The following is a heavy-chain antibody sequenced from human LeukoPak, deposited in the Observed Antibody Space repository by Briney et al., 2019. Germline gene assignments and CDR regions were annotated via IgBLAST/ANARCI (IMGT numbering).Heavy chain of an antibody. CDR2: IKQDGSEK. Sequence: GGSLRLSCAASGFTFSSYWMSWVRQAPGKGLEGVANIKQDGSEKYYVDSVKGRFTISRDNAKNSLYLQMNSLRAEDTAVYYCARYKRYFDWFGRGYYFDYSGQGTLVTVSS. D-gene: IGHD3-9*01. V-gene: IGHV3-7*01. J-gene: IGHJ4*02. CDR1: GFTFSSYW. CDR3: ARYKRYFDWFGRGYYFDY.